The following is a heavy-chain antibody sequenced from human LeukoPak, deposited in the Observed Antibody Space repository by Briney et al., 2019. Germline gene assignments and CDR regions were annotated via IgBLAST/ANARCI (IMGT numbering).Heavy chain of an antibody. Sequence: SETLSLTCTVSGDSISSSSYYWSWIRQPPGKGLEWIGEINHSGSTNYNPSPKSRVTISVDTSKNQFSLKLSSVTAADTAVYYCARLQRGYCSGGSCYSRYYYYYMDVWGKGTTVTVSS. CDR2: INHSGST. J-gene: IGHJ6*03. CDR3: ARLQRGYCSGGSCYSRYYYYYMDV. CDR1: GDSISSSSYY. D-gene: IGHD2-15*01. V-gene: IGHV4-39*07.